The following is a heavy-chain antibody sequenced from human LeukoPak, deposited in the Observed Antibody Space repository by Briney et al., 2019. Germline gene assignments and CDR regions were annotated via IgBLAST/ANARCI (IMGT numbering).Heavy chain of an antibody. CDR2: INSDGSST. Sequence: GGSLRLSCAASGFTFSSYWMHWVRQAPGKGLVWVSRINSDGSSTSYADSVRGRFTISRDNAKNTLYLQMNSLRAEDTAVYYCARYYYDSSGDYGMDVWGQGTTVTVSS. D-gene: IGHD3-22*01. J-gene: IGHJ6*02. CDR3: ARYYYDSSGDYGMDV. V-gene: IGHV3-74*01. CDR1: GFTFSSYW.